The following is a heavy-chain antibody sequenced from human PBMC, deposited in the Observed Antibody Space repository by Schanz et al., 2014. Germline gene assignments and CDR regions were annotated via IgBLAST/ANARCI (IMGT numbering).Heavy chain of an antibody. J-gene: IGHJ2*01. V-gene: IGHV3-23*01. CDR3: ARNRGSGGQNWYFDL. Sequence: DVQLLESGGGLVQPGGSLRLSCAASGFTFGDYAMTWVRQAPGKGLEWVSLISDSGDTAYYADSVKGRFTISRDNTKNSLFLQLNSLRADDTAVYYCARNRGSGGQNWYFDLWGRGTLVTVSS. CDR1: GFTFGDYA. D-gene: IGHD1-26*01. CDR2: ISDSGDTA.